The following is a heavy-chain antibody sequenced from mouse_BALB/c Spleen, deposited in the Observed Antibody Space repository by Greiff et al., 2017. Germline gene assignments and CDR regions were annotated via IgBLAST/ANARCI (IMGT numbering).Heavy chain of an antibody. CDR1: GYTFTSYY. Sequence: VQLQQPGAELVKPGASVKLSCKASGYTFTSYYMYWVKQRPGQGLEWIGGINPSNGGTNFNEKFKSKATLTVDKSSSTAYMQLSSLTSEDSAVYYCTGGGYYDYFDYWGQGTTLTVSS. CDR3: TGGGYYDYFDY. CDR2: INPSNGGT. J-gene: IGHJ2*01. D-gene: IGHD2-3*01. V-gene: IGHV1S81*02.